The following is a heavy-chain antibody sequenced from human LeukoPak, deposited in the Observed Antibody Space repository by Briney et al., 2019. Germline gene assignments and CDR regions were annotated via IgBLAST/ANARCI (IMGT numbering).Heavy chain of an antibody. D-gene: IGHD3-16*01. CDR3: ARNFMITY. J-gene: IGHJ4*02. CDR1: GFTFSSYA. V-gene: IGHV3-23*01. CDR2: ISGSGGST. Sequence: PGGSLRLSCAASGFTFSSYAMSWVRQAPGKGLEWVSAISGSGGSTYYADSVKGRFTIPRDNSKHTLYVQMNSLRAEDTAVYYCARNFMITYWGQGTLVTVSS.